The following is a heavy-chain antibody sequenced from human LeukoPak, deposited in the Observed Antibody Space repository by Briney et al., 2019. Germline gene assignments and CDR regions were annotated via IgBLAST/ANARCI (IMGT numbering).Heavy chain of an antibody. CDR3: ARHGHCTNGVCYSNYYYYMDV. CDR1: GYSFTSYW. D-gene: IGHD2-8*01. CDR2: IYPDDSDT. J-gene: IGHJ6*03. Sequence: GESLKISCKGSGYSFTSYWIGWVRQMPGKGLEWMGIIYPDDSDTRYSPSFEGQVIISVDKSINTAYLQWSSLKASDPATYYCARHGHCTNGVCYSNYYYYMDVWGKGTTVTVSS. V-gene: IGHV5-51*01.